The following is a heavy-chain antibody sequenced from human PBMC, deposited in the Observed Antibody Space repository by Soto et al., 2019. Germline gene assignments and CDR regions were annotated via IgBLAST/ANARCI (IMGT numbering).Heavy chain of an antibody. J-gene: IGHJ6*02. V-gene: IGHV1-18*01. CDR2: ISGYNSNT. Sequence: VQLVQSRGEVKKPGASVKVSCKTSGYSFTTDGISWVRQAPGRGLEWVGWISGYNSNTNYAQNLQGRVTMTTDISTCTAYTELRSLRSDDTAVYYCARVGPALYYYYCMDVWGQGSTVTVSS. CDR3: ARVGPALYYYYCMDV. CDR1: GYSFTTDG.